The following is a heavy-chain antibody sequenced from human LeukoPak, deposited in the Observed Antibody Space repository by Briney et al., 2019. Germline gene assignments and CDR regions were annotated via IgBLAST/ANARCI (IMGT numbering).Heavy chain of an antibody. V-gene: IGHV4-30-4*07. J-gene: IGHJ5*02. Sequence: PSQTLSLTCAVSGGSISSGGYSWSWIRQPPGKGLEWIGYIYYSGSTNYNPSLKSRVTISVDTSKNQFSLKLSSVTAADTAVYYCARGITGPNWFDPWGQGTLVTVSS. CDR3: ARGITGPNWFDP. D-gene: IGHD1-14*01. CDR2: IYYSGST. CDR1: GGSISSGGYS.